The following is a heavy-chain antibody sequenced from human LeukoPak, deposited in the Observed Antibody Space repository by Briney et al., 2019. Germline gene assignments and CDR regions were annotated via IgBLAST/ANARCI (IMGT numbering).Heavy chain of an antibody. CDR2: INHSGST. V-gene: IGHV4-34*01. D-gene: IGHD2-15*01. CDR3: ARFKRYCSGGSCYYYYYYIDV. CDR1: GGSFSGYY. Sequence: SETLSLTCAVYGGSFSGYYWSWIRQPPGKGLEWIGEINHSGSTNYNPSLKSRVTISVDTSKNQFSLKLSSVTAADTAVYYCARFKRYCSGGSCYYYYYYIDVWGKGTTVTVSS. J-gene: IGHJ6*03.